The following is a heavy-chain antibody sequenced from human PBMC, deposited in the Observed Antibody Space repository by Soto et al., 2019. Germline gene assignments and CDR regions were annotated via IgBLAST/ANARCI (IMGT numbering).Heavy chain of an antibody. CDR3: ARVKGSGWLNWFDP. CDR1: GDTFNSYG. V-gene: IGHV1-18*01. CDR2: ISAYNGNT. D-gene: IGHD6-19*01. Sequence: GASVKVCCKASGDTFNSYGISWVRQALGQGLEWMGWISAYNGNTNYAQKLQGRVTMTTDTSTSTAYMELRSLRSDDTAVYYCARVKGSGWLNWFDPWGQGTPVTVSS. J-gene: IGHJ5*02.